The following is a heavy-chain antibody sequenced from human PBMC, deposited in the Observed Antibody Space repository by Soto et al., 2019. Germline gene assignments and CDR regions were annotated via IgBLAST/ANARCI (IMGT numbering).Heavy chain of an antibody. CDR1: GGTFSDSA. V-gene: IGHV1-69*12. D-gene: IGHD1-26*01. CDR3: ARGLGGSYFPFDF. Sequence: QVHLVQSGAEVKKPGSSVKVSCKTSGGTFSDSAINWLRQTPGQGLEWMGGLVPMFRTANYAPNLQGRVSITADESTNTVFMELSSLTFEDTAVYYCARGLGGSYFPFDFWGQGTLVTVSS. CDR2: LVPMFRTA. J-gene: IGHJ4*02.